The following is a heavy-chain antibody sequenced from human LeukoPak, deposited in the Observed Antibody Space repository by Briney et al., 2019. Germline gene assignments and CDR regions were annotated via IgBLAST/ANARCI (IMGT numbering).Heavy chain of an antibody. CDR2: INPNSGGT. V-gene: IGHV1-2*02. Sequence: GASVKVSCKASGYTFTGYYMHWVRQAPGQGLEWMGWINPNSGGTNYAQKFQGRVTMTRDTSISTAYMELSRLRSDDTAVYYCARSVEMATMGLWFDPWGQGTLVTVSS. CDR1: GYTFTGYY. CDR3: ARSVEMATMGLWFDP. J-gene: IGHJ5*02. D-gene: IGHD5-24*01.